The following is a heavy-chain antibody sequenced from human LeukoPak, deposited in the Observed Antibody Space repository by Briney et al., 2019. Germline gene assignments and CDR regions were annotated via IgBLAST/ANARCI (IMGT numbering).Heavy chain of an antibody. CDR3: ARDSSPVGYYDSSGYYYYY. V-gene: IGHV3-21*04. CDR1: GFTFSTYN. Sequence: PAGSLRLSCAASGFTFSTYNMNWVRQAPGKGLEWVSSISSSSNYIYYADSVKGRFTISRDNAKNSLYLQMNSLRSEDTAVYYCARDSSPVGYYDSSGYYYYYWGQGTLVTVSS. J-gene: IGHJ4*02. CDR2: ISSSSNYI. D-gene: IGHD3-22*01.